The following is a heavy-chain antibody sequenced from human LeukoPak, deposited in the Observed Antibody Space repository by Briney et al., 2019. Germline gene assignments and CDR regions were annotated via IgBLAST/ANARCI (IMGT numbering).Heavy chain of an antibody. Sequence: PGGSLRLSCAASGFTFSSYWMSWVRQAPGKGLEWVANIKQDESEKYYVDSVKGRFTISRDNAKNSLYLQMNSLRAEDTAVYYCARDRPDSSTWYSRRVVYYYMDVWGKGTTVTVSS. CDR1: GFTFSSYW. D-gene: IGHD6-13*01. V-gene: IGHV3-7*01. CDR2: IKQDESEK. CDR3: ARDRPDSSTWYSRRVVYYYMDV. J-gene: IGHJ6*03.